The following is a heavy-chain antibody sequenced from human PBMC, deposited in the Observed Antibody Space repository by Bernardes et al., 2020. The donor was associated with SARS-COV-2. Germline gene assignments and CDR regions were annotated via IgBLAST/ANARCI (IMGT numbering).Heavy chain of an antibody. V-gene: IGHV3-73*01. CDR3: ARDWPTVTYYYYYGMDV. Sequence: GGSLRLSCAASGFTFSGSAMYWVRQASGKGLEWVGRIRSKANSYATAYAASVKGRFTISRDDSKNTAYLQMNSLKTEDTAVYYCARDWPTVTYYYYYGMDVWGQGTTVTVSS. CDR1: GFTFSGSA. J-gene: IGHJ6*02. CDR2: IRSKANSYAT. D-gene: IGHD4-17*01.